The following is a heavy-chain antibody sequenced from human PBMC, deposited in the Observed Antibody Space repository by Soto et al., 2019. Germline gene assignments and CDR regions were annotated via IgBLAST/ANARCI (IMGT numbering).Heavy chain of an antibody. CDR1: GDSINSYY. CDR2: ISTSGST. D-gene: IGHD6-19*01. V-gene: IGHV4-4*07. Sequence: QSLPCTVSGDSINSYYWSWIRQPAGKGLEWIGRISTSGSTKYNPSLESRVTMPIDTSKNQFSLKLSSVTAADTAVYYCARVGVAGSLEYFDYWGQGSLVTVSS. J-gene: IGHJ4*02. CDR3: ARVGVAGSLEYFDY.